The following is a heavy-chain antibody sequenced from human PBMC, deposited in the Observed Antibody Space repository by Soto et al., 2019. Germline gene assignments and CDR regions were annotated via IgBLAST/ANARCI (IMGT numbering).Heavy chain of an antibody. D-gene: IGHD5-12*01. CDR2: ISGIGGST. V-gene: IGHV3-23*01. CDR1: GFTFSSDA. J-gene: IGHJ4*02. Sequence: PGGSLRLSCAASGFTFSSDAMSWFRQAPGKGLEWVSGISGIGGSTYYADSVKGRFTISRDNSKNTLYLQMNSLRAEDTAVYYCAKSGTVATVNDSFDYWGQGILVTVSS. CDR3: AKSGTVATVNDSFDY.